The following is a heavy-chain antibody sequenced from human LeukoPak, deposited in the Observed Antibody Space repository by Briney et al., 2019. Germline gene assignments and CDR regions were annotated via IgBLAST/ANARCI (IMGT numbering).Heavy chain of an antibody. Sequence: ASVKVSCKASGGTFSSYAISWVRQAPGQGLEWMGGIIPIFGTANYAQKLQGRVTMTTDTSTSTAYMELRSLRSDDTAVYYCARSYSSGWDYWGQGTLVTVSS. CDR2: IIPIFGTA. V-gene: IGHV1-69*05. CDR1: GGTFSSYA. J-gene: IGHJ4*02. D-gene: IGHD6-19*01. CDR3: ARSYSSGWDY.